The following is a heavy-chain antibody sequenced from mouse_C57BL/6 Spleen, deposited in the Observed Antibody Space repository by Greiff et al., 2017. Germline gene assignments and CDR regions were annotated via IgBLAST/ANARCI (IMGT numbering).Heavy chain of an antibody. Sequence: QVQLQQPGAELVKPGASVKLSCKASGYTFTSYWMHWVKQRPGQSLEWIGMIHPNSGSTNYNEKFKSKATLTVDKSSSTAYMQLSSLTSEDSAVYYCARWAYGNFSAWFAYWGQGTLVTVSA. V-gene: IGHV1-64*01. CDR2: IHPNSGST. CDR3: ARWAYGNFSAWFAY. CDR1: GYTFTSYW. J-gene: IGHJ3*01. D-gene: IGHD2-1*01.